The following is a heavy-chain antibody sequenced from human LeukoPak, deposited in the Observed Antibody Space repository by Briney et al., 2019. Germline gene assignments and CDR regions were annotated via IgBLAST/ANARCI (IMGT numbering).Heavy chain of an antibody. J-gene: IGHJ3*02. CDR2: ISSSSSYI. D-gene: IGHD3-22*01. CDR3: ARAFFVSSGDAFDI. CDR1: GFTFSSYS. V-gene: IGHV3-21*01. Sequence: GGSLRLSCAASGFTFSSYSMNWVRQAPGKGLEWVSSISSSSSYIYYADSVKGRFTISRDNAKNSLYLPMNSLRAEDTAVYYCARAFFVSSGDAFDIWGQGTMVTVSS.